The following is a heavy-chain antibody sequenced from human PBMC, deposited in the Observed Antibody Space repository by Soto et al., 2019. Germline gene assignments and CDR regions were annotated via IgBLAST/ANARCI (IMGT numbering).Heavy chain of an antibody. V-gene: IGHV5-51*01. D-gene: IGHD6-13*01. CDR1: GFSFTSFW. J-gene: IGHJ4*02. Sequence: GESLKISCKGSGFSFTSFWIAWVRQMPGKGLEWMGIIYPGDSDARYNPSFQGQVTISVDKSINTAYLQWSGLKASDTAMYFCARNSYSSRWDFFDYWGQGSMVTVSS. CDR3: ARNSYSSRWDFFDY. CDR2: IYPGDSDA.